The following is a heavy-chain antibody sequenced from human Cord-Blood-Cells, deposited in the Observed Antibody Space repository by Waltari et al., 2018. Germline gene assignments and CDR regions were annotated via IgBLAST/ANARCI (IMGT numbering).Heavy chain of an antibody. CDR2: INHNGST. CDR1: GGSFSGYY. Sequence: QVQLQQWGAGLSKPSETLSLTCAVYGGSFSGYYWSWIRPPLGKGLAWIGEINHNGSTNYNPSLKSRVTISVDTSKNQFSLKLSSVTAADTAVYYCVRLGVVVPAAQRLYYFDYWGQGTLVTVSS. CDR3: VRLGVVVPAAQRLYYFDY. D-gene: IGHD2-2*01. V-gene: IGHV4-34*01. J-gene: IGHJ4*02.